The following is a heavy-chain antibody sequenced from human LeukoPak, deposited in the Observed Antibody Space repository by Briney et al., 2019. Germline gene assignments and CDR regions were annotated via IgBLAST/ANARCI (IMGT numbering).Heavy chain of an antibody. CDR1: GYTFTGYY. V-gene: IGHV1-2*04. J-gene: IGHJ4*02. D-gene: IGHD3-9*01. CDR2: INPNSGGT. CDR3: SINPRRPLLRYFDWLDSYYFDY. Sequence: ASVKVSCKASGYTFTGYYMHWVRQAPGQGLEWMGWINPNSGGTNYAQKFQGWVTMTRDTSISTAYMELSRLRSDDTAVYYCSINPRRPLLRYFDWLDSYYFDYWGQGTLVTVSS.